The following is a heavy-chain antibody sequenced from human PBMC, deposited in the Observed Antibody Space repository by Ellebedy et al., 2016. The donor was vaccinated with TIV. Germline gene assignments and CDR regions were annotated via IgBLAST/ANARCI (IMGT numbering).Heavy chain of an antibody. D-gene: IGHD6-19*01. V-gene: IGHV4-59*08. CDR3: AALQWLAPAWYFDL. J-gene: IGHJ2*01. CDR2: IFYSGSS. Sequence: SETLSLTCTVSGGSINGYYWSWIRQPPGKGLEWIGYIFYSGSSNYNPSLKSRVTISVDTSKNQFSLKLSSVTAADTAVYYCAALQWLAPAWYFDLWGRGTLVTVSS. CDR1: GGSINGYY.